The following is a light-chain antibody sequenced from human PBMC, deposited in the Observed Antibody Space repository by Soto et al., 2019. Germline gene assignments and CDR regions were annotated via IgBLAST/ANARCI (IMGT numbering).Light chain of an antibody. CDR1: SSDVGSYNL. J-gene: IGLJ7*01. CDR3: SSLAASSTSV. CDR2: KGS. Sequence: QSALTQPASVSGSPGQSITISCTGTSSDVGSYNLVSWYQQHPGKAPKLMIYKGSKRPSGVSNRFSGSKSGNTAFLTISRLQAEDEADYHCSSLAASSTSVFAGGPQLTVL. V-gene: IGLV2-23*01.